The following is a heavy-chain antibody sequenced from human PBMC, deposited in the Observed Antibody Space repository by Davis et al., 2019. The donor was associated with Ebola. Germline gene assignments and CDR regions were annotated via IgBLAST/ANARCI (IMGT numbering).Heavy chain of an antibody. D-gene: IGHD3-3*01. CDR1: GFTFSSYW. CDR2: INDSGST. J-gene: IGHJ5*02. V-gene: IGHV4-34*01. Sequence: MPGGSLRLSCAASGFTFSSYWMSWVRQPPGKGLEWIGEINDSGSTNYNPSLKSRVTISVDTSKNQFSLKLSSVTAADTAVYYCARQGWSGYSLRHWLDPWGRGTLVTVSS. CDR3: ARQGWSGYSLRHWLDP.